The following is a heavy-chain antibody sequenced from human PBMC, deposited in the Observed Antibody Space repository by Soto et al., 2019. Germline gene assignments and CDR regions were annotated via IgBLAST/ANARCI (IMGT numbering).Heavy chain of an antibody. CDR2: ISSSSSTI. CDR3: ARSSSSWFGSYYYYYYMDV. V-gene: IGHV3-48*01. CDR1: GFTFSSYS. J-gene: IGHJ6*03. D-gene: IGHD6-13*01. Sequence: GGSLRLSCAASGFTFSSYSMNWVRQAPGKGLEWVSYISSSSSTIYYADSVKGRFTISRDNAKNSLYLQMNSLRAEDTAVYYCARSSSSWFGSYYYYYYMDVWGKGTTVTVSS.